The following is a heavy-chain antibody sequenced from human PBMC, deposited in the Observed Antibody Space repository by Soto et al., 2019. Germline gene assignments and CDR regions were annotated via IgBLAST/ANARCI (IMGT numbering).Heavy chain of an antibody. D-gene: IGHD6-19*01. V-gene: IGHV1-8*01. CDR1: GYTFTSYD. CDR2: MNPNSGNT. CDR3: ARAANYIAVAGTYGMDV. Sequence: ASVKVSCKASGYTFTSYDINWVRQATGQGLEWMGWMNPNSGNTGYAQKFQGRVTMTRNTSISTAYMELSSLRSEDTAVYYCARAANYIAVAGTYGMDVWGQGNTVTVSS. J-gene: IGHJ6*02.